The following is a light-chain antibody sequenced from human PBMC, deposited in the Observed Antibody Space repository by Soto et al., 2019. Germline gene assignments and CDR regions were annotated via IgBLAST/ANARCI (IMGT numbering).Light chain of an antibody. CDR2: EVT. Sequence: QSALTQPPSASGSPGQSVTISCTGTSSDIGAYNFVSWYQQHPGKAPKLMIYEVTKRPSGVPDRFSASKSGNTASLTVSGLQAEDEADYLCSSYAGSNRHIVFGGGTKLTVL. CDR1: SSDIGAYNF. J-gene: IGLJ2*01. CDR3: SSYAGSNRHIV. V-gene: IGLV2-8*01.